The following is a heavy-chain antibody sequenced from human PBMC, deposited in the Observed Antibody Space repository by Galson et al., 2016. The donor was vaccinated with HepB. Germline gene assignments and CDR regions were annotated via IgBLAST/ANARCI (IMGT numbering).Heavy chain of an antibody. J-gene: IGHJ4*02. Sequence: SLRLSCAASGFTFSSYAMHWVRQAPGKGLEWVAVISYDGSNKHYADSVKGPFTISRDNSKNTLYLQMNSLRAEDTAVYYWARVQAARREVDYWGQGTLVTVSS. CDR2: ISYDGSNK. V-gene: IGHV3-30-3*01. CDR1: GFTFSSYA. CDR3: ARVQAARREVDY. D-gene: IGHD6-6*01.